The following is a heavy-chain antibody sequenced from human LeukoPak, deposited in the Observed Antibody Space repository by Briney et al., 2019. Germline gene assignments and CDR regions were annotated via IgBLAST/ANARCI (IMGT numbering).Heavy chain of an antibody. CDR3: ARGHSSGWLDY. J-gene: IGHJ4*02. D-gene: IGHD6-19*01. V-gene: IGHV3-30*04. Sequence: GRSLRPSCAASGFTFSSYAMHWVRQAPGKGLEWVAVMSYDGSNKYYADSVKGRFTISRDNSKNTLYLQMNSLRAEDTAVYYCARGHSSGWLDYWGQGTLVTVSS. CDR1: GFTFSSYA. CDR2: MSYDGSNK.